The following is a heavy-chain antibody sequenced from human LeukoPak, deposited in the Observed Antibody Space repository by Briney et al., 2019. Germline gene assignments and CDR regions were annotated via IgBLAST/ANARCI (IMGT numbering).Heavy chain of an antibody. Sequence: SETLSLTCTVSGGSISSYYWTWIRQPPGKGLEWIGYIYYTGNTYYNPSLKSRVIISLDTSKNRFSLKLSSVTAADTAVYYCARKHSSTYYYDYWGQGTLVTVSS. J-gene: IGHJ4*02. CDR1: GGSISSYY. D-gene: IGHD3-22*01. V-gene: IGHV4-59*06. CDR2: IYYTGNT. CDR3: ARKHSSTYYYDY.